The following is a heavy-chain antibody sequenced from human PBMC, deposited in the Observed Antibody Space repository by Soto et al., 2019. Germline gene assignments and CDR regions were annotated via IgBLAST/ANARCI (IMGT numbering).Heavy chain of an antibody. CDR3: AKGGYDFWSPYYFDS. V-gene: IGHV3-9*01. Sequence: GGSLRLSCVGTGLNFDDFAMHWVRQAPGKGLEWVSGITWNSRVLAYADSVKGRFTISRDNARNSLYLQMDSLRDEDTALYYCAKGGYDFWSPYYFDSWGQGTLVTVSS. CDR1: GLNFDDFA. D-gene: IGHD3-3*01. J-gene: IGHJ4*02. CDR2: ITWNSRVL.